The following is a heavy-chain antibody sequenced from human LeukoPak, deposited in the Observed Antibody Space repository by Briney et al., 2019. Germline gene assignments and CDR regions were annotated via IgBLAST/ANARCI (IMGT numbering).Heavy chain of an antibody. CDR1: GGTFSSYA. V-gene: IGHV1-69*04. CDR3: ARVGPSGMLIDY. D-gene: IGHD3-10*01. J-gene: IGHJ4*02. CDR2: IIPILGIA. Sequence: ASVKVSCKASGGTFSSYAISWVRQAPGQGLEWMGRIIPILGIANYAQKFQGRVTITADKSTSTAYMELSSLRSEDTAVYYCARVGPSGMLIDYWGQGTLVTVSS.